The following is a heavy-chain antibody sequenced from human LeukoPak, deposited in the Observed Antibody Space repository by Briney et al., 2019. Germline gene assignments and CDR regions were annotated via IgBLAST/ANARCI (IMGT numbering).Heavy chain of an antibody. J-gene: IGHJ3*02. D-gene: IGHD1-20*01. V-gene: IGHV4-59*12. CDR2: IFYSGST. Sequence: SETLSLTCTVSGVSISSYYWGWVRQPPGKALEWIGNIFYSGSTYYSPSLKSRVTMSLDTSRNQFSLKLNSVTAADTAVYYCASGITATTYAFDIWGQGTMVTVS. CDR3: ASGITATTYAFDI. CDR1: GVSISSYY.